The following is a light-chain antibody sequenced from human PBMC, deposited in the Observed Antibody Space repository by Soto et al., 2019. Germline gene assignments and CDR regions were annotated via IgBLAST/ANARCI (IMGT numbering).Light chain of an antibody. CDR2: DVT. J-gene: IGLJ2*01. CDR1: SSDIGGYNF. V-gene: IGLV2-8*01. Sequence: QSALTQPPSASGSPGQSVTISCTGTSSDIGGYNFVSWYQQHPGKAPKLMIYDVTKRPSGVPDRFSDSKSGNTASLTVSGLQAEDEADYYCASYAGVNNLLFGGGTKVTVL. CDR3: ASYAGVNNLL.